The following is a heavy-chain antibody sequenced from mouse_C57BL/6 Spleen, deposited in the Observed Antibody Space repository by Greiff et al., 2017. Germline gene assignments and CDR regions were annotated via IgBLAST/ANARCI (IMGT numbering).Heavy chain of an antibody. D-gene: IGHD1-3*01. CDR3: TTRKCSLFDY. Sequence: EVQLQQSGAELVRPGASVKLSCTASGFDIKDDYMHWVKQRPEQGLEWIGWIDPENGDTEYAAKFQGKATITADTSSNPAYLQLSSLTSEDTAVYYCTTRKCSLFDYWGQGTTLTVSS. CDR1: GFDIKDDY. V-gene: IGHV14-4*01. CDR2: IDPENGDT. J-gene: IGHJ2*01.